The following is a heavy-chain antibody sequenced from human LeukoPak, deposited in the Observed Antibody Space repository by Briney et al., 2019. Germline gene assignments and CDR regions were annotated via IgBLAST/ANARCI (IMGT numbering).Heavy chain of an antibody. Sequence: PSETLSLTCTVSGGSISSYYWSWIRQPPGKGLEWIGYIYYSGSTNYNPSLKSRVTISVDTSKSQFSLKLSSVTAADTAVYYCARHDSGSGSYFYFDYWGQGTLVTVSS. J-gene: IGHJ4*02. V-gene: IGHV4-59*08. CDR2: IYYSGST. CDR1: GGSISSYY. D-gene: IGHD3-10*01. CDR3: ARHDSGSGSYFYFDY.